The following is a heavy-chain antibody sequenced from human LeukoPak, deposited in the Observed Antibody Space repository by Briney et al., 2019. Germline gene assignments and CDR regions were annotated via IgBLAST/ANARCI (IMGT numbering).Heavy chain of an antibody. D-gene: IGHD3-3*01. CDR3: ARDSPPRYYDFWSGYYETFDY. CDR1: GFTVSANY. CDR2: ISSSSSYI. J-gene: IGHJ4*02. Sequence: GGSLRLSCAASGFTVSANYMTWVRQAPGKGLEWVSSISSSSSYIYYADSVKGRFTISRDNAKNSLYLQMNSLRAGDTAVYYCARDSPPRYYDFWSGYYETFDYWGQGTLVTVSS. V-gene: IGHV3-21*01.